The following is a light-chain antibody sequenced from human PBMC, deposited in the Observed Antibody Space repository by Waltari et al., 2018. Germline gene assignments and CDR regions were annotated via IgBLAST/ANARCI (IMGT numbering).Light chain of an antibody. CDR1: SSDVGGDNF. CDR2: EVS. CDR3: SSSATGGSYFV. Sequence: QSALTQPPSASGSPGQSVTISCTGTSSDVGGDNFASLYQQYPGKAPKLLISEVSKRPSGVPNRFSGSKSGNTASLTVSGLQAEDEADYYCSSSATGGSYFVFGTGTRVTVL. J-gene: IGLJ1*01. V-gene: IGLV2-8*01.